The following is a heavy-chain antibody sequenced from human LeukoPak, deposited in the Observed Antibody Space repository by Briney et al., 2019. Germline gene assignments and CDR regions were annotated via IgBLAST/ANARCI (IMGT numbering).Heavy chain of an antibody. Sequence: GSLRLSCAASGFTFSSYAMSWVRQPPGKGLEWIGSIYYSGSTYYNPSLKSRVTISVDTPKNQFSLKLSSVTAADTAVYYCARTSSGWSQNDCWGQGTLVTVSS. V-gene: IGHV4-39*01. D-gene: IGHD6-19*01. CDR3: ARTSSGWSQNDC. J-gene: IGHJ4*02. CDR1: GFTFSSYA. CDR2: IYYSGST.